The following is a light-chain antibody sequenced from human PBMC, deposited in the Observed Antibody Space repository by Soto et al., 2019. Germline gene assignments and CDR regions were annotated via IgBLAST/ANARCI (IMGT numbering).Light chain of an antibody. V-gene: IGKV3-20*01. J-gene: IGKJ1*01. CDR2: GAS. Sequence: EIVLTHAAGILSKKPGERATLSCRASQSLSRSYLAWFQQKPGQAPRLLIYGASSRATGIPDRFSGSGSGTDFSLTISRLEPEDFAVYYCQQYGSSPRTFGQGTKVDIK. CDR1: QSLSRSY. CDR3: QQYGSSPRT.